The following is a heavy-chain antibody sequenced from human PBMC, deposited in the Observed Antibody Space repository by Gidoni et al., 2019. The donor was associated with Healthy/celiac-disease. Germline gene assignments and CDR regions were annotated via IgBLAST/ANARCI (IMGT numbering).Heavy chain of an antibody. V-gene: IGHV3-23*01. Sequence: EVQLLESGGGLVRPGGSLRLSCAASGFTFSSFARSWVRQGPGKGLEWVAAISGSGGSTYYADSVKGRFTISRDNSKNTLYLQMNSLRAEDTAVYYCAKDVDQDYDSSGYQNWFDPWGQGTLVTVSS. CDR2: ISGSGGST. D-gene: IGHD3-22*01. J-gene: IGHJ5*02. CDR3: AKDVDQDYDSSGYQNWFDP. CDR1: GFTFSSFA.